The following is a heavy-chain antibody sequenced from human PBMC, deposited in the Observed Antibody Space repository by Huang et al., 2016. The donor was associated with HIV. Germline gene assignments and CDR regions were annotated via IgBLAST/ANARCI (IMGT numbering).Heavy chain of an antibody. Sequence: EVHLVESGGGLVKPGGSLRLSCVGSGLTFSDLSMNWVRQTPGRGLEGVSFINSPGNQKSYADSVKGRFTISRDNSKNSLFLQMSNLRADDTAVYYCARLTNFDDTYWGRGTLVTVSS. V-gene: IGHV3-21*06. D-gene: IGHD2-8*01. CDR2: INSPGNQK. J-gene: IGHJ4*02. CDR3: ARLTNFDDTY. CDR1: GLTFSDLS.